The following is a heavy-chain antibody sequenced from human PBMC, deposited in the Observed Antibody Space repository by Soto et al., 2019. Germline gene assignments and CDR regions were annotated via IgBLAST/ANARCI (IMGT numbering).Heavy chain of an antibody. CDR3: AKEKTIPFYCTNGVCPLDY. CDR2: ISGSGGST. V-gene: IGHV3-23*01. CDR1: GFTFSSYA. Sequence: GGSLRLSCAASGFTFSSYAMSWVRQAPGKGLEWVSAISGSGGSTYYADSVKGRFTISRDNSKNTLYLQMNSLRAEDTAVYYCAKEKTIPFYCTNGVCPLDYWGQGTLVTVSS. D-gene: IGHD2-8*01. J-gene: IGHJ4*02.